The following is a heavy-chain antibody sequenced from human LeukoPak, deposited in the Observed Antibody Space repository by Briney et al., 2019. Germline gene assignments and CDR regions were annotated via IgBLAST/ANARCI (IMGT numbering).Heavy chain of an antibody. D-gene: IGHD2-15*01. CDR3: ARVRGSLNWFDP. Sequence: PSETLSLTCTVSGGSISSYYWSWIRQPPGKGLEWIGYIYYSGSTNYNPSLKSRVTISVDTSKNQFSLKLSSATAADTAVYYCARVRGSLNWFDPWGQGTLVTVSS. CDR1: GGSISSYY. CDR2: IYYSGST. J-gene: IGHJ5*02. V-gene: IGHV4-59*08.